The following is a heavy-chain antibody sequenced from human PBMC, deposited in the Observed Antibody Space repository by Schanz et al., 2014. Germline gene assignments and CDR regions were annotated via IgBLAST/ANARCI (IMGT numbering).Heavy chain of an antibody. J-gene: IGHJ4*02. CDR3: ARAGQDYSDSSGYATYYFGN. V-gene: IGHV1-69*09. D-gene: IGHD3-22*01. CDR1: GYTFINSD. CDR2: IIPILDIT. Sequence: QVRLVQAGAEVKKPGASVKVSCKASGYTFINSDINWVRQAAGQGLEWMGTIIPILDITNYAQKFQGRVTITADKSTSTAYMELSNLRSEDTAVYYCARAGQDYSDSSGYATYYFGNWGQGTLVTVSS.